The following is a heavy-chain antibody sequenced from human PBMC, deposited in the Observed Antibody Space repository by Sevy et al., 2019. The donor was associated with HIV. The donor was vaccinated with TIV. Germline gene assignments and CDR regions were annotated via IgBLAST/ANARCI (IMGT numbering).Heavy chain of an antibody. CDR3: ARVPTYYYGSSTYFDY. CDR2: IGVYNGNS. D-gene: IGHD3-10*01. Sequence: ASVKVSCKASGFSFSSYGFTWVRQAPGQGLEWMGWIGVYNGNSNSAQRLQDRVTLTTDTSTSTVYMELSGLKSDDTAVYYCARVPTYYYGSSTYFDYWGQGTPVTISS. CDR1: GFSFSSYG. V-gene: IGHV1-18*01. J-gene: IGHJ4*02.